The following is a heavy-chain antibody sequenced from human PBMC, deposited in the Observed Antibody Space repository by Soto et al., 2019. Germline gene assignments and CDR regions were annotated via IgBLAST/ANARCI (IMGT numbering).Heavy chain of an antibody. D-gene: IGHD1-26*01. J-gene: IGHJ4*02. CDR2: IIPIFGTA. V-gene: IGHV1-69*01. CDR1: GGTFSSYS. Sequence: QVQLVQSGAEVKKPGSSVKVSCKASGGTFSSYSINWLRQAPGQGREWMGEIIPIFGTANYAQKFQGRVTITADEYTSTAYMELSSLRSEDTAVYYCARDGGRHSGGIDYWGQGTLVTVSS. CDR3: ARDGGRHSGGIDY.